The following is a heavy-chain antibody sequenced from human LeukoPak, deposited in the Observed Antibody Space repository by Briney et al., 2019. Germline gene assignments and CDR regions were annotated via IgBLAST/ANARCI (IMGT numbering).Heavy chain of an antibody. J-gene: IGHJ4*02. CDR2: IYYSGST. V-gene: IGHV4-39*01. CDR1: GGSISSSSYY. Sequence: SETLSRTCTVSGGSISSSSYYWGWIRQPPGKGLEWIGSIYYSGSTYYNPALKSRVTISVDTSKNQFSLKLSSVTAADTAVYYCARHGQETYYYDSSGYYFDYWGQGTLVTVSS. CDR3: ARHGQETYYYDSSGYYFDY. D-gene: IGHD3-22*01.